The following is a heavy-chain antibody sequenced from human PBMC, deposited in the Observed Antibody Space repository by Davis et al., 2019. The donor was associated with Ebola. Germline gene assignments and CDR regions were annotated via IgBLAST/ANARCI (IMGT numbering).Heavy chain of an antibody. CDR3: ARAAGYYYYGMDV. J-gene: IGHJ6*02. D-gene: IGHD6-25*01. CDR1: GGSISSSSYY. CDR2: IYYSGST. V-gene: IGHV4-39*01. Sequence: PGGSLRLSCTVSGGSISSSSYYWGWIRQPPGKGLEWIGSIYYSGSTYYNPSLKSRVTISVDTSKNQFSLKLSSVTAADTAVYYCARAAGYYYYGMDVWGQGTTVTVSS.